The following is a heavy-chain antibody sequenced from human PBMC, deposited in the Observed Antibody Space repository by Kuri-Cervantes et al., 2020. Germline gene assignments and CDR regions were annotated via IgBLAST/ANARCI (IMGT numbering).Heavy chain of an antibody. Sequence: SETLSLTCTISGGSISSSSYYWGWIRQPPGKGLEWIGNIYYSGSTYYNPSLKSRVTISVDTSKNQFSLKLSSVTAADTAVYYCARNIAARLAYYMDVWGKGTTVTVSS. CDR2: IYYSGST. D-gene: IGHD6-6*01. CDR1: GGSISSSSYY. CDR3: ARNIAARLAYYMDV. J-gene: IGHJ6*03. V-gene: IGHV4-39*01.